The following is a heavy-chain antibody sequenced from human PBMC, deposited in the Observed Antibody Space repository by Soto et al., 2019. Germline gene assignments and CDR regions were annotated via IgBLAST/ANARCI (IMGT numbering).Heavy chain of an antibody. CDR1: GGSISSGGYS. V-gene: IGHV4-30-2*01. J-gene: IGHJ4*02. CDR3: ARLAEMATVIDY. Sequence: SETLCVTCAVSGGSISSGGYSWSWIRQPPGKGLEWIGYIYHSGSTYYNPSLKSRVTISVDRSKNQFSLKLSSVTAADTAVYYCARLAEMATVIDYWGQGTLVTVSS. CDR2: IYHSGST. D-gene: IGHD4-4*01.